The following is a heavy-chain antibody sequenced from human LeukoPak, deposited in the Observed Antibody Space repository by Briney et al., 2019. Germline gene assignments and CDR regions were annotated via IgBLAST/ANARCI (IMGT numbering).Heavy chain of an antibody. D-gene: IGHD1-26*01. V-gene: IGHV5-51*01. CDR3: ARERARWELLGLFDY. CDR1: GYSFTSYW. CDR2: IYPGDSDT. Sequence: GDSLKISCKGSGYSFTSYWIGWVRQMPGKGLEWMGIIYPGDSDTRYSPSFQGQVTISADKSISTAYLQWSSLKASDTAMYYCARERARWELLGLFDYWGQGTLVTVSS. J-gene: IGHJ4*02.